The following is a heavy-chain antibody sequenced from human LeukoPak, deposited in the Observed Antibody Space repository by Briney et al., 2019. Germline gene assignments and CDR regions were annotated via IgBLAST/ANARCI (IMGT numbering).Heavy chain of an antibody. Sequence: ASVKVSCKASGYTFTIYGISWVRQAPGQGLEWMGWISAYNGNTNYAQKLQGRVTMTTDKSTSTAYMELRSLRSDDTAVYYCARDLRIYCSSTSCYTSHYWGQGTLVTVSS. CDR3: ARDLRIYCSSTSCYTSHY. CDR2: ISAYNGNT. V-gene: IGHV1-18*01. CDR1: GYTFTIYG. J-gene: IGHJ4*02. D-gene: IGHD2-2*02.